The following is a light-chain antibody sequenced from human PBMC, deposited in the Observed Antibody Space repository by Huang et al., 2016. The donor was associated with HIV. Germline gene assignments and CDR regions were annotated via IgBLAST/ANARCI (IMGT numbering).Light chain of an antibody. J-gene: IGKJ5*01. Sequence: IQLTQSPSSLSASVGDRVTITCRASQDISTNLAWYQQKPGEAPKVLIYAASTLQRGVPSRFSGSVSGIYFTLTITNLQPEDFTTYYCQQLNNYPITFGQGTRLDIK. CDR1: QDISTN. CDR3: QQLNNYPIT. CDR2: AAS. V-gene: IGKV1-9*01.